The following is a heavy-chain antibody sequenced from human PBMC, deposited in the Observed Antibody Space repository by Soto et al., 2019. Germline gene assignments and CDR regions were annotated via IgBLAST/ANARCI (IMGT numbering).Heavy chain of an antibody. CDR3: AGAVSDFDVRRYRTSYFDQ. CDR1: GASVSTCVYY. Sequence: SETLSLTCTVSGASVSTCVYYWTWIRQHPGKGLEWIGYIDNSGSTYYNPSLTGRVDISVDTSKNQFSLNLQSLTAADTAFYYCAGAVSDFDVRRYRTSYFDQWGQGNLVTVSS. D-gene: IGHD3-10*02. J-gene: IGHJ4*02. CDR2: IDNSGST. V-gene: IGHV4-31*03.